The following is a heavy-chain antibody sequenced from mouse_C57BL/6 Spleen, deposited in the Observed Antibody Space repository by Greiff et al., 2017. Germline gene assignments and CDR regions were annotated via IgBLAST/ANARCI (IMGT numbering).Heavy chain of an antibody. CDR2: SDPEDGDN. Sequence: VQLKESGAELVRPGASVKLSCTASGFNIKDYYMHWVKQRPEQGLAWIGGSDPEDGDNEYDAKFPGKATMTADKSSNTAYLQLSSLTSEDTAVYYCTPARFAYWGQGTLVTVSA. CDR3: TPARFAY. J-gene: IGHJ3*01. CDR1: GFNIKDYY. V-gene: IGHV14-1*01.